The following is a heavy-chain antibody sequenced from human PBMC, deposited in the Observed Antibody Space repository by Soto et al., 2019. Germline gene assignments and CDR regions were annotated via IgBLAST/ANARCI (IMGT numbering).Heavy chain of an antibody. J-gene: IGHJ1*01. D-gene: IGHD2-21*02. CDR3: ASRYHLPLTAGASGDTEYFHH. CDR2: VIPVSGSP. Sequence: SVKVACKASGGPLISYTIFWGRQTPGQGLEWVGGVIPVSGSPRYAQKFQGRVTITADESKGTAYMELRSLSSDDTAVYYCASRYHLPLTAGASGDTEYFHHCGQRTLVTVSS. V-gene: IGHV1-69*01. CDR1: GGPLISYT.